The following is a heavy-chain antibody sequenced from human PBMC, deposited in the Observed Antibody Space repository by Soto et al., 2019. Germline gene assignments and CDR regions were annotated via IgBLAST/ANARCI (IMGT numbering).Heavy chain of an antibody. CDR3: ARRLTHHYDSSGRLNDGFDI. J-gene: IGHJ3*02. V-gene: IGHV4-4*02. Sequence: QVQLQESGPGLVKPSGTLSLTCNGSISSNHWWGWVRQFPGKGLEWIGEIYHSGSTKYNPSLKSRVSISVDTSKNQFSLKMTSVTAADTAFYYCARRLTHHYDSSGRLNDGFDIWGQGTMVTVSS. CDR1: SISSNHW. D-gene: IGHD3-22*01. CDR2: IYHSGST.